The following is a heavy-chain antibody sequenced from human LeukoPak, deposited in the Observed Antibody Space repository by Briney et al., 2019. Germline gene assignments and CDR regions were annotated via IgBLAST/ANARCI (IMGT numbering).Heavy chain of an antibody. CDR3: ARAPSEMCGYYPEYFRH. J-gene: IGHJ1*01. V-gene: IGHV3-74*01. D-gene: IGHD3-22*01. Sequence: GGSLRLSCAASGFTFSTYWMHWVRQAPGKGLVWVSRIKSDGGTNYADSVKGRFTISRDNAKKTVSLQMNSLRPEDTGVYYCARAPSEMCGYYPEYFRHWGQGTLVTVSS. CDR2: IKSDGGT. CDR1: GFTFSTYW.